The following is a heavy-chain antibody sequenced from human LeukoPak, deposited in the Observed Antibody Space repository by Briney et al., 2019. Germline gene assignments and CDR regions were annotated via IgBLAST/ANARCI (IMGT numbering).Heavy chain of an antibody. CDR3: VREESGGYFDY. CDR1: GFTFTNYL. Sequence: GASVKVSCKSPGFTFTNYLLHWVRQAPGQGLEWVGRIAPSVDTTNYAQKFRDRVTMTRDTSTSTVYMELRSLRSEDTAVYSCVREESGGYFDYWGQGTLVSVSS. V-gene: IGHV1-46*01. D-gene: IGHD2-8*02. CDR2: IAPSVDTT. J-gene: IGHJ4*02.